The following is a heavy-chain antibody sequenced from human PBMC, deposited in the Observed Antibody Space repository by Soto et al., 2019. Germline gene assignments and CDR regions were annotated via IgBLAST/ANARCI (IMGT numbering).Heavy chain of an antibody. J-gene: IGHJ4*02. D-gene: IGHD2-21*02. CDR1: GFTFSSYE. CDR3: ARSAYCGGDCYSHGDGYYFDY. V-gene: IGHV3-48*03. Sequence: EAQLVESGVGLVQPGGSLRLSCSSSGFTFSSYEMNWVRQAPGKGLEWVSYISITSSTIYYADSVKGRFTISSDNAKNSLYLQMNSLRAEDTAVYYCARSAYCGGDCYSHGDGYYFDYWGQGTLVTASS. CDR2: ISITSSTI.